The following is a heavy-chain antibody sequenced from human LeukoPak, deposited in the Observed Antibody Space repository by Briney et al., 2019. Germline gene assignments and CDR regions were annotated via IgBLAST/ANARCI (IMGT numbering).Heavy chain of an antibody. D-gene: IGHD2-2*01. CDR3: ARFALWDCSSTSCPDY. J-gene: IGHJ4*02. Sequence: GGSLRLSCAASGFTVSSNYMSWVRQAPGKGLEWVSVIYSGGSTYYADSVKGRFTISGDNSKNTLYLQMNSLRAEDTAVYYCARFALWDCSSTSCPDYWGQGTLVTVSS. CDR1: GFTVSSNY. V-gene: IGHV3-53*01. CDR2: IYSGGST.